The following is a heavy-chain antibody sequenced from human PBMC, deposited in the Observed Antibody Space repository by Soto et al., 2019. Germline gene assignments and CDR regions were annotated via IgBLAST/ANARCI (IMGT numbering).Heavy chain of an antibody. Sequence: QVQLVESGGGVVQPGRSLRLSCAASGFTFSSYAMHWVRQAPGKGLEWVAVISYDGSNKYYADSVKGRFTISRDNSKNTLYLQMNSLRAEDTAVYYCAREKKMTIVFDYWGQGTLVTVSS. V-gene: IGHV3-30-3*01. CDR3: AREKKMTIVFDY. CDR1: GFTFSSYA. J-gene: IGHJ4*02. CDR2: ISYDGSNK. D-gene: IGHD4-4*01.